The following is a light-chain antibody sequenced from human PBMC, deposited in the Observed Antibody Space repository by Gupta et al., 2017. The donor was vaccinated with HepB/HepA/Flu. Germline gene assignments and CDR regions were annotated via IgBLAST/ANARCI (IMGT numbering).Light chain of an antibody. CDR2: AAS. CDR1: QSISSY. V-gene: IGKV1-39*01. Sequence: DIEMTYPPSSLSASVGDRVAMTCRASQSISSYLNWYQQKPGKAPKLLIYAASSLQGGVSSRFSGSGSGTDFTLTISRLQPEDFATYYCQQSYSTPRTFGQGSKVEIK. J-gene: IGKJ1*01. CDR3: QQSYSTPRT.